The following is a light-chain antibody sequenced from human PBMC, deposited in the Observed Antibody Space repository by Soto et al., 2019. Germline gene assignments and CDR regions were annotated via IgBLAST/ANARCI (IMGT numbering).Light chain of an antibody. V-gene: IGLV2-8*01. CDR3: SSYAGSSNV. J-gene: IGLJ1*01. CDR2: EVN. Sequence: QSVLTQPASVSGSPGQSITISCTGSSSDVGAYNYVSWYQQHPGKAPKLMIYEVNKRPSGVPDRFSGSKSGNTASLTVSGLQAEDEADYYCSSYAGSSNVFGTGTKGTVL. CDR1: SSDVGAYNY.